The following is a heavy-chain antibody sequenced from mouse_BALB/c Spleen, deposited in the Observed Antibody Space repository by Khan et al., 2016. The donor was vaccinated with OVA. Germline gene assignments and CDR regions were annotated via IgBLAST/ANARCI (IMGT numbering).Heavy chain of an antibody. CDR2: INPSSGYT. J-gene: IGHJ3*01. CDR3: ARDGAYDRNDGWFAY. V-gene: IGHV1-4*01. CDR1: GYTFTSYT. D-gene: IGHD2-14*01. Sequence: QVQLQQSGAELARPGASVKMSCKASGYTFTSYTIHWIKQRPGQGLEWIGYINPSSGYTNYNQKFKDKATLTADKSSTTAYMQLSSLTSDDSAVYYLARDGAYDRNDGWFAYWGQGTLVTVSA.